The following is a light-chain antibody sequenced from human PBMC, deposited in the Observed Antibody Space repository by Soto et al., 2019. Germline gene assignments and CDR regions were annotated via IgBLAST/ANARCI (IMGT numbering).Light chain of an antibody. Sequence: ERVLTQSPDILSLSTGERATRSCRAIQTIGKTYVAWYRQRPSQAPDLRISGASGWAIGIPDRFSASGSGTDFTLTITDVKPEDCAVYYCQQYSDSPYTFGQGTRLDIK. J-gene: IGKJ2*01. V-gene: IGKV3-20*01. CDR1: QTIGKTY. CDR3: QQYSDSPYT. CDR2: GAS.